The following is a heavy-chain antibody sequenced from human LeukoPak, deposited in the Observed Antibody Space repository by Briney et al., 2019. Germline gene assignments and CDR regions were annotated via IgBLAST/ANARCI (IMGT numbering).Heavy chain of an antibody. CDR2: INPSDGAT. J-gene: IGHJ6*03. V-gene: IGHV1-46*01. Sequence: ASVKVSCKASGYTFTKYYIHWVRQAPGQGLEWMGMINPSDGATTYAQRFRGGVIMTRDMSTTTVYMDLRSLRSEDTAVYFCASEQRGGLSGSVVCLFASYYTYYYMDVWGRGTTVSVSS. CDR1: GYTFTKYY. CDR3: ASEQRGGLSGSVVCLFASYYTYYYMDV. D-gene: IGHD1-26*01.